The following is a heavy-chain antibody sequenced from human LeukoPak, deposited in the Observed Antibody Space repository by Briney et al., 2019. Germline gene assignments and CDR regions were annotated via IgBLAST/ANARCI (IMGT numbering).Heavy chain of an antibody. D-gene: IGHD3-22*01. CDR2: IYHSGST. CDR1: GGSISSSNW. CDR3: ARDRAFDSSGYYLFDY. J-gene: IGHJ4*02. V-gene: IGHV4-4*02. Sequence: PSGTLSLTCAVSGGSISSSNWWSWVRQPPGKGLEWIGEIYHSGSTNYNPSLKSRVTISVDKSKNQFSLKLSSVTAADTAVYYCARDRAFDSSGYYLFDYWGQGTLVTVSS.